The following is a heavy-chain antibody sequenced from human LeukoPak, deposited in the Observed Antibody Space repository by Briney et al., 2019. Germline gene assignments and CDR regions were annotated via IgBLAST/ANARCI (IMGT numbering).Heavy chain of an antibody. CDR1: GFTFSSYG. CDR3: ARGDTAMTNFDY. Sequence: PGRSLRLSCAASGFTFSSYGMHWVRQAPGKGLEWVAVIWYDGSNKYYADSVKGRFTISRDNSKNTLYLQMNSLRAEDTAVYYCARGDTAMTNFDYWGQGTPVTVSS. CDR2: IWYDGSNK. D-gene: IGHD5-18*01. J-gene: IGHJ4*02. V-gene: IGHV3-33*01.